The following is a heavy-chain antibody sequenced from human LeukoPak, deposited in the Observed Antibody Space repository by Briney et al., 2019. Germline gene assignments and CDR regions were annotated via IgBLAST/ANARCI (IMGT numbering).Heavy chain of an antibody. Sequence: ASVKVSCKVSGYTLTELSMHWVRQAPGKGLEWMGGFDPEDGETIYAQKFQGRVTMTEDTSTDTAYMELSSLRSEDMAVYYCATRDTYYYDSSGEKGGFDIWGQGTMVTVSS. CDR3: ATRDTYYYDSSGEKGGFDI. CDR1: GYTLTELS. D-gene: IGHD3-22*01. V-gene: IGHV1-24*01. CDR2: FDPEDGET. J-gene: IGHJ3*02.